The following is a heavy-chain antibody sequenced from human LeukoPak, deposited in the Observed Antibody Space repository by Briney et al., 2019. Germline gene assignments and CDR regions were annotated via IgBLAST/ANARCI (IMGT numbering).Heavy chain of an antibody. CDR2: IEHDGSER. V-gene: IGHV3-7*03. CDR1: GLTSGSYW. J-gene: IGHJ4*02. Sequence: GGSLRLSCAASGLTSGSYWMTWVRHTPRQGLEWVANIEHDGSERNYMESVKGRFTISRDNGKNLLHLQMNNLRAEDTAVYYCAAGTSWTSEYWGQGILVTVSS. D-gene: IGHD2-2*01. CDR3: AAGTSWTSEY.